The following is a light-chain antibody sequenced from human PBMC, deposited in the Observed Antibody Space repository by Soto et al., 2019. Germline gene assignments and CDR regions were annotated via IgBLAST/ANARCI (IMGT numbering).Light chain of an antibody. CDR2: TLS. Sequence: DIVMTQTPLSLPVTPGEPASISCRSSQSLLDSDYGNTYLDWYLQKPGQSPQLLLYTLSYRASGVPDRVSGSGSVTYFTLKISRVEAEDVGVSYCMKSIECPSLTFGGGTKVEIK. V-gene: IGKV2-40*01. J-gene: IGKJ4*01. CDR3: MKSIECPSLT. CDR1: QSLLDSDYGNTY.